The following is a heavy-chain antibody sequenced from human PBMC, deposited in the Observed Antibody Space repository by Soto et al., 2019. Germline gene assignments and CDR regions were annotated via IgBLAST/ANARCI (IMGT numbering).Heavy chain of an antibody. CDR3: ATATVTAFDI. CDR2: ISAYNGNT. Sequence: GASVKVSCKASGYTFTGYYMHWVRQAPGQGLEWMGWISAYNGNTNYAQKLQGRVTMTTDTSTSTAYMELRSLRSDDTAVYYCATATVTAFDIWGQGTMVTVSS. D-gene: IGHD4-17*01. CDR1: GYTFTGYY. V-gene: IGHV1-18*04. J-gene: IGHJ3*02.